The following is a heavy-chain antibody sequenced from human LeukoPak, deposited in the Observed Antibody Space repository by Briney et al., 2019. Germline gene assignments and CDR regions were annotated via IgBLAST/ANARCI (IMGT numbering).Heavy chain of an antibody. CDR1: GFTFSDYY. V-gene: IGHV3-11*04. Sequence: GGSLRLSCAASGFTFSDYYMSWIRQAPGKGLEWVSYISSSGSTIYYADSVKGRFTISRDNAKNSLYLQMNSLRAEDTAVYYCASIVVVPAAKDAFDIWGQGTMVTVSS. D-gene: IGHD2-2*01. J-gene: IGHJ3*02. CDR3: ASIVVVPAAKDAFDI. CDR2: ISSSGSTI.